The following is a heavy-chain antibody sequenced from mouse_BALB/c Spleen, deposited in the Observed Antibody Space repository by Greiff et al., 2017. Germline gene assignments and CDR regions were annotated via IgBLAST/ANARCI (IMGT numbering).Heavy chain of an antibody. CDR3: ARGIYDGYYGAMDY. Sequence: VQLQQSGAELMKPGASVKISCKATGYTFSSYWIEWVKQRPGHGLEWIGEILPGSGSTNYNEKFKGKATFTADTSSNTAYMQLSSLTSEDSAVYYCARGIYDGYYGAMDYWGQGTSVTVSS. CDR1: GYTFSSYW. V-gene: IGHV1-9*01. CDR2: ILPGSGST. D-gene: IGHD2-3*01. J-gene: IGHJ4*01.